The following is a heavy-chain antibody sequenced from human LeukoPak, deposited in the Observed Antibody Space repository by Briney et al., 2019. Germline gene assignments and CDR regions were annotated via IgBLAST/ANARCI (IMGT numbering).Heavy chain of an antibody. V-gene: IGHV3-64*01. Sequence: GSLRLSCAASGFTFISYAMHWVRQAPGKGLEYVSAISSNGGSTYYANSVKGRFTISRDNSKNTLYLQMGSLRAEDMAVYYCARVLGIAAAGYSDYWGQGTLVTVSS. D-gene: IGHD6-13*01. CDR3: ARVLGIAAAGYSDY. CDR1: GFTFISYA. J-gene: IGHJ4*02. CDR2: ISSNGGST.